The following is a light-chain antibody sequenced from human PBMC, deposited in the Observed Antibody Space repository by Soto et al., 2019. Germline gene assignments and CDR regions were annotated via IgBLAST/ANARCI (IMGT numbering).Light chain of an antibody. Sequence: DIQMTQSPSTLSASVGDRVTITCRASQSISDRLAWYQQKTGRAPEVLIYKASTLESGVPSRFSGNGSGTEFTLTISSLQPDDFATYYCQEYTPSFTWTFGQGTKVDMK. V-gene: IGKV1-5*03. CDR2: KAS. CDR3: QEYTPSFTWT. J-gene: IGKJ1*01. CDR1: QSISDR.